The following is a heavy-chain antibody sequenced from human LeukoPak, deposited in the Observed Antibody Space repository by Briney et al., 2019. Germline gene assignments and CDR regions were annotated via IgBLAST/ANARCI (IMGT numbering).Heavy chain of an antibody. CDR3: AKDTGSLQADMLNDVRHNWFDP. D-gene: IGHD1-1*01. CDR1: GYTFTGYY. Sequence: ASVKVSCKASGYTFTGYYMHWVRQAPGQGLEWMGWINPNSGGTNEAQKFQGRVTFTRDTSVRTAYMELASLTSDDTAVYYCAKDTGSLQADMLNDVRHNWFDPWGQGTLVIVSS. V-gene: IGHV1-2*02. CDR2: INPNSGGT. J-gene: IGHJ5*02.